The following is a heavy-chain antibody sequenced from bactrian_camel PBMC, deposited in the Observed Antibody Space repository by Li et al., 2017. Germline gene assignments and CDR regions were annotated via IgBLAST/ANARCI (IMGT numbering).Heavy chain of an antibody. J-gene: IGHJ6*01. D-gene: IGHD2*01. CDR3: AARLRIYCSSGRCCGSLSIGSEFGY. Sequence: HVQLVESGGGSVQPGGSLTLTCEWSGDTYGMGWFRQAPGKEREGVAVMLARNAYYHDSVKGRFTISTDNAKSTLYLQMNSLKPEDTAMYYCAARLRIYCSSGRCCGSLSIGSEFGYWGQGTQVTVS. CDR1: GDTYG. CDR2: MLARNA. V-gene: IGHV3S55*01.